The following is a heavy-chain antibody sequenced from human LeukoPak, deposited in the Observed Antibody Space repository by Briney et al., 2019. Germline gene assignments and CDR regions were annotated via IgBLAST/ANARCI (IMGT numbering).Heavy chain of an antibody. CDR1: GGSISSYY. D-gene: IGHD2-15*01. CDR2: IYTSGST. V-gene: IGHV4-4*07. Sequence: SETLSLTCTVSGGSISSYYWSWIRQPAGKGLEWIGRIYTSGSTNYNPSLKSRVTMSVDTSKNQFSLKLSSVTAADTAVYYCARPIVGYCSGGSCYSRYWYFDLWGRGTLVTVSS. CDR3: ARPIVGYCSGGSCYSRYWYFDL. J-gene: IGHJ2*01.